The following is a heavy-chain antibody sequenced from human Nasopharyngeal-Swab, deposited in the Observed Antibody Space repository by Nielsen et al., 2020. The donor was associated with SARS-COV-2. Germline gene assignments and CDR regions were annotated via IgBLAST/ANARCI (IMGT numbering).Heavy chain of an antibody. CDR3: AKDRDSGDDSGEYYHYYGMDV. V-gene: IGHV3-23*01. Sequence: GGSLRLSCAASGFTVSSNYMSWVRQAPGRGLEWVSAISGADDSTKHADSVKGRFTISRDNSKNTLDLQMNSLRAEDTAMYYCAKDRDSGDDSGEYYHYYGMDVWGQGTSVTVS. D-gene: IGHD5-12*01. CDR1: GFTVSSNY. CDR2: ISGADDST. J-gene: IGHJ6*02.